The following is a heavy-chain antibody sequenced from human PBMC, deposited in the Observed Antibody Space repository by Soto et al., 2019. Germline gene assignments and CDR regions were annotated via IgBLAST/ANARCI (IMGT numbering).Heavy chain of an antibody. J-gene: IGHJ5*02. CDR3: ARDPNLETAYFWSGYKYNWFDP. V-gene: IGHV1-46*01. CDR2: INPSGGST. D-gene: IGHD3-3*01. Sequence: ASVKVSCKASGYTFTSYYMHWVRQAPGQGLEWMGIINPSGGSTSYAQKFQGRVTMTRDTSTSTVYMELSSLRSEDTAVYYCARDPNLETAYFWSGYKYNWFDPWGQGTLVTVSS. CDR1: GYTFTSYY.